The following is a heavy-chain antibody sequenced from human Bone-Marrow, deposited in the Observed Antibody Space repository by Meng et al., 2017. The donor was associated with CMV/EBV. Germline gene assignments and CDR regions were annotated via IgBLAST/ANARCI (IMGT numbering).Heavy chain of an antibody. CDR1: GYTFTDYD. V-gene: IGHV1-2*02. CDR2: INPNSGGT. D-gene: IGHD2-15*01. J-gene: IGHJ3*02. CDR3: ARDLGYCSGGSCSGQDAFDI. Sequence: ASVKVSCKASGYTFTDYDINWVRQAAGQGLEWMGWINPNSGGTNYAQKFQGRVTMTRDTSISTAYMELSRLRSDDTAVYYCARDLGYCSGGSCSGQDAFDIWGQGTMVTVSS.